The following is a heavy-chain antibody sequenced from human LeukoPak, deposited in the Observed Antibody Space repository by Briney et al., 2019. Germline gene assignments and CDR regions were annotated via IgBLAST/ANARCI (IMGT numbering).Heavy chain of an antibody. Sequence: PGGSLRLSCAASGFTFDDYAMHWVRQAPGKGLEWVLGISWNSGSIGYADSVKGRFTISRDNAKNSLYLQMNSLRAEDTALYYCARISIEDDDYWGQGTLVTVSS. CDR1: GFTFDDYA. V-gene: IGHV3-9*01. J-gene: IGHJ4*02. CDR3: ARISIEDDDY. CDR2: ISWNSGSI.